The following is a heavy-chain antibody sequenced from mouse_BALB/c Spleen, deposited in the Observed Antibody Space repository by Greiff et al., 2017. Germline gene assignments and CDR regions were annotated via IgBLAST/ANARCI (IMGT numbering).Heavy chain of an antibody. Sequence: VQLQQSGAELVRPGTSVKVSCKASGYAFTNYLIEWVKQRPGQGLEWIGVINPGSGGTNYNEKFKGKATLTADKSSSTAYMQLSSLTSDDSAVYFCARSDYYYGSSWDYYAMDYWGQGTSVTVSS. CDR3: ARSDYYYGSSWDYYAMDY. D-gene: IGHD1-1*01. V-gene: IGHV1-54*01. CDR2: INPGSGGT. J-gene: IGHJ4*01. CDR1: GYAFTNYL.